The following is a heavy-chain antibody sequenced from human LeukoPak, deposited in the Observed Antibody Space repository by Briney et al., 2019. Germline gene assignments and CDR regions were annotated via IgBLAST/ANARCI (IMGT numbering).Heavy chain of an antibody. CDR3: ARQGDYRYPFDS. CDR2: IYHSGST. CDR1: GYSISSGYY. J-gene: IGHJ4*02. D-gene: IGHD3-16*02. V-gene: IGHV4-38-2*02. Sequence: SETLSLTCTVSGYSISSGYYWGWIRQPPGKGLEWIGSIYHSGSTYYNPSLKSRVTISVHTSKNQFSLKLTSVTAADTAVYYCARQGDYRYPFDSWGQGTLVTVSS.